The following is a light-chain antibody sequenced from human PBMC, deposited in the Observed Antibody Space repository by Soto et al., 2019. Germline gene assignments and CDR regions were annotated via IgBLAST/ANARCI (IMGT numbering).Light chain of an antibody. V-gene: IGLV1-40*01. Sequence: VLTHPPSVSGAPWQRVTISCSGSSSDIGAGFDVHWYQHLPGTAPKLLIYGNTNRPSGVPGRFSGSKSGTSASLVISGLQAEDEADYYCQSYENSRTGFYVFGTGTKVTVL. CDR3: QSYENSRTGFYV. CDR1: SSDIGAGFD. J-gene: IGLJ1*01. CDR2: GNT.